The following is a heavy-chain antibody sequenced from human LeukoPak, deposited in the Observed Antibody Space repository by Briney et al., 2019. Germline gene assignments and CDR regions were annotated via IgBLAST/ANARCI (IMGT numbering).Heavy chain of an antibody. CDR2: IYHSGTT. Sequence: SETLSLTCTVSGYSIRSGNYWGWIRQPPGKGLEWIGSIYHSGTTYYNPSLKSRVTISVDTSKNQFSLKLSSVTAADTAVYYCARGRSEYYYYYMDVWGKGTTVTVSS. CDR1: GYSIRSGNY. CDR3: ARGRSEYYYYYMDV. J-gene: IGHJ6*03. V-gene: IGHV4-38-2*02.